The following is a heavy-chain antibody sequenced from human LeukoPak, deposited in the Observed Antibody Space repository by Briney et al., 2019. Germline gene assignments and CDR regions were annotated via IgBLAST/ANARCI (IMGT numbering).Heavy chain of an antibody. CDR2: ISYDGSNK. Sequence: GRSLRLSCAASGFTFSSYGMHWVRQAPGKGLEWVAVISYDGSNKYYADSVKGRFTISRDNSKNTLYLQMNSLRAEDTAVYYCAKSPLPYGHYFYYYMDVWGKGTTVTISS. CDR3: AKSPLPYGHYFYYYMDV. D-gene: IGHD3-16*01. V-gene: IGHV3-30*18. CDR1: GFTFSSYG. J-gene: IGHJ6*03.